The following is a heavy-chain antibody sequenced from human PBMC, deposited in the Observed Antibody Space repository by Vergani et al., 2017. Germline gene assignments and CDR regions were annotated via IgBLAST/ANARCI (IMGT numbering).Heavy chain of an antibody. CDR1: GGTFSSYT. V-gene: IGHV1-69*02. Sequence: QVQLVQSGAEVKKPGSSVKVSCKASGGTFSSYTISWVRQAPGQGLEWMGRIIPILGIANYAQKFQGRVTITADKSTSNAYMELSSLRSEDTAVYYCASAGPSGSWFDPWGQGTLVTVSS. D-gene: IGHD3-10*01. J-gene: IGHJ5*02. CDR3: ASAGPSGSWFDP. CDR2: IIPILGIA.